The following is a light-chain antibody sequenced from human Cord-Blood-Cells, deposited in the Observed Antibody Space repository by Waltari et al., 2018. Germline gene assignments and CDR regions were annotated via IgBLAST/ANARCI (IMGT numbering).Light chain of an antibody. J-gene: IGLJ1*01. CDR2: EVS. CDR3: SSYTSSSTYV. CDR1: SSDSGSYNR. V-gene: IGLV2-18*02. Sequence: QSALTQPPSVSGSPAQSVTISCTGTSSDSGSYNRVSWYQQPPGTAPKLMIYEVSNRPSGVPDRFSGSKSGNTASLTISGLQAEDEADYYCSSYTSSSTYVFGTGTKVTVL.